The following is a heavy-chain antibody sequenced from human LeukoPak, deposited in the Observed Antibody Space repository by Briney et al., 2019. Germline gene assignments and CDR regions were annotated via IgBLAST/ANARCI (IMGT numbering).Heavy chain of an antibody. CDR1: GFTFSIYA. CDR3: ARRSGIAVAGAFDY. J-gene: IGHJ4*02. D-gene: IGHD6-19*01. Sequence: PGGSLRLSCLASGFTFSIYAMDWVRQAPGKGLEWVSGISGSGDSTYYADSVKGRFTISRDNSKNTLYLQMNSLRAEDTAVYYCARRSGIAVAGAFDYWGQGTLVTVSS. V-gene: IGHV3-23*01. CDR2: ISGSGDST.